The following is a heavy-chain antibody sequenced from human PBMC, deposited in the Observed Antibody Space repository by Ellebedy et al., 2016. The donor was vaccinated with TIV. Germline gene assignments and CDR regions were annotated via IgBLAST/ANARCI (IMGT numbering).Heavy chain of an antibody. CDR1: GYTFTSYG. D-gene: IGHD3-10*02. J-gene: IGHJ4*02. CDR3: AKSGLFGELLYLDY. CDR2: ISAYNGNT. V-gene: IGHV1-18*01. Sequence: AASVKVSCKASGYTFTSYGISWVRQAPGQGLEWMGWISAYNGNTNYAQKLQGRVTMTTDTSTSTAYMELRSLRSDDTAVFYCAKSGLFGELLYLDYWGQGTVVTVSS.